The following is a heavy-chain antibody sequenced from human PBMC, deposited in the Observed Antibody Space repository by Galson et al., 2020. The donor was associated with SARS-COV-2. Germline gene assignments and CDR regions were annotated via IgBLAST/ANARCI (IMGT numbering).Heavy chain of an antibody. V-gene: IGHV3-33*01. D-gene: IGHD3-10*01. Sequence: GESLKISCAASGFTFSSYGMHWVRQAPGKGLEWVAVIWYDGSNKYYADSVKGRFTISRDNSKNTLYLQMNSLRAEDTAVYYCATSIWFGSPFDYWGQGALVTVSS. CDR2: IWYDGSNK. CDR1: GFTFSSYG. CDR3: ATSIWFGSPFDY. J-gene: IGHJ4*02.